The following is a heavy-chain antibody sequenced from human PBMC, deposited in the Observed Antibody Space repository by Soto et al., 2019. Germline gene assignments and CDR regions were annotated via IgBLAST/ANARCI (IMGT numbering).Heavy chain of an antibody. Sequence: QPGGSLRLSCAASGFTFSSYGMHWVRQAPGKGLEWVAVISYDGSNKYYADSVKGRFTISRDNSKNTLYLQMNSLIAEDTAVYYCAKDIAAAGTKERHYYYGKDVWGQGTTVTVSS. V-gene: IGHV3-30*18. CDR1: GFTFSSYG. J-gene: IGHJ6*02. D-gene: IGHD6-13*01. CDR3: AKDIAAAGTKERHYYYGKDV. CDR2: ISYDGSNK.